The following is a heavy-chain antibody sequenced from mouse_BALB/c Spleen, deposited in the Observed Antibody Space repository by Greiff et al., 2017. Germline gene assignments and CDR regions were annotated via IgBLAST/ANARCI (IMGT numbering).Heavy chain of an antibody. V-gene: IGHV1-54*01. CDR2: INPGSGGT. D-gene: IGHD1-1*01. CDR1: GYAFTNYL. Sequence: VQLQQSGAELVRPGTSVKVSCKASGYAFTNYLIEWVKQRPGQGLEWIGVINPGSGGTNYNEKFKGKATLTADKSSSTAYMQLSSLTSDDFAVYFCAREDGSSLYYFDYWGQGTTLTVSS. CDR3: AREDGSSLYYFDY. J-gene: IGHJ2*01.